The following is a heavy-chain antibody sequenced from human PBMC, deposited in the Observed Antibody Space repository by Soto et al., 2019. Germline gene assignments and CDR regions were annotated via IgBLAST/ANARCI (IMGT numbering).Heavy chain of an antibody. J-gene: IGHJ6*02. CDR2: INHSGST. V-gene: IGHV4-34*01. D-gene: IGHD5-18*01. Sequence: SETVSLTCAVYGGSFSGYYWSWIRQPPGKGLEWIGEINHSGSTNYNPSLKSRVTISVDTSKNQFSLKLSSVTAADTAVYYCARDSGYSYGYRSRHYGMDVWGQGTTVTV. CDR1: GGSFSGYY. CDR3: ARDSGYSYGYRSRHYGMDV.